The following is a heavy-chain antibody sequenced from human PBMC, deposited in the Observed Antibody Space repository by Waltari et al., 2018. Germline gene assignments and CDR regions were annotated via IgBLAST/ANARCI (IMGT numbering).Heavy chain of an antibody. J-gene: IGHJ3*02. CDR3: ARSIAAGDAFDI. CDR1: GYRFTIYR. Sequence: EVQLVQSGAEVKKPGASLKISCKGSGYRFTIYRIGWVRQMPGKGLGWNWIIYPGDSDTRYSPSFQGQVTISADKSISTAYLQWSSLKASDTAMYYCARSIAAGDAFDIWGQGTMVTVSS. D-gene: IGHD6-13*01. V-gene: IGHV5-51*01. CDR2: IYPGDSDT.